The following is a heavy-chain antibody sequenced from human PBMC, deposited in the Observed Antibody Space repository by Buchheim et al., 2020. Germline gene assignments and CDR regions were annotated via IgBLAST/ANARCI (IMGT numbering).Heavy chain of an antibody. CDR2: ISHSGST. CDR1: GGSITSGSNF. J-gene: IGHJ2*01. D-gene: IGHD4-17*01. V-gene: IGHV4-31*03. CDR3: ARGETTKWYFDL. Sequence: QVQLQESGPGLVKPSQTLSLTCTVSGGSITSGSNFWTWIRQRPGKGLEWIGYISHSGSTSYNPSLKSRVTISADTSKNQFSLNLTSVTAADTAVYYCARGETTKWYFDLWGRGTL.